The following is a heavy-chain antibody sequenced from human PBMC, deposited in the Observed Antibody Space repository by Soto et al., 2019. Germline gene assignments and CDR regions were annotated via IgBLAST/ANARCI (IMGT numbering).Heavy chain of an antibody. Sequence: QVQLQESGPGLVKPSETLSLTCTVSGGSISSYYWSWIRQPPGKGLEWIGYIYYSGGTNYNPSLKSRVNISVASSKHHFSLKLSSVTAADTSVYYCARRYGGNLDYWGQGTLVTVSS. J-gene: IGHJ4*02. D-gene: IGHD1-26*01. CDR3: ARRYGGNLDY. CDR2: IYYSGGT. V-gene: IGHV4-59*08. CDR1: GGSISSYY.